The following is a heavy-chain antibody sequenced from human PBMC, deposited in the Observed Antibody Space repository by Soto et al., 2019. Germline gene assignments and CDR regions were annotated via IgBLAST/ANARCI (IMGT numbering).Heavy chain of an antibody. J-gene: IGHJ5*02. V-gene: IGHV4-30-2*01. Sequence: LSLTCAVPGGYISSGRYSWSWIRQPPGKGLEWIGYIYHSGSTYYNPSLKSRVTISVDRSKNQFSLKLSSVTAADTAVYYCARVPGPWGQGTLVTVSS. CDR1: GGYISSGRYS. CDR2: IYHSGST. CDR3: ARVPGP.